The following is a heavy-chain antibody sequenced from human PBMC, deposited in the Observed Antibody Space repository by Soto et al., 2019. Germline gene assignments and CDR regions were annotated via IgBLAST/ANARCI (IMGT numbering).Heavy chain of an antibody. CDR2: IYYSGST. Sequence: PSETLSLTCTVSGGSVSSGSYYWSWIRQPPGKGLEWIGYIYYSGSTNYNPSLKSRVTISIDTSKNQFSLKLSSVTAADTGIYYCTRHRGILEVYGMDVWGQGTTVTVSS. CDR1: GGSVSSGSYY. D-gene: IGHD3-10*01. CDR3: TRHRGILEVYGMDV. J-gene: IGHJ6*02. V-gene: IGHV4-61*01.